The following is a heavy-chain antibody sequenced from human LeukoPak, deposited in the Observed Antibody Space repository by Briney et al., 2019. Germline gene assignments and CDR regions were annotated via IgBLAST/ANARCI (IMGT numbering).Heavy chain of an antibody. V-gene: IGHV3-64*04. CDR2: ISSNGGST. Sequence: QAGGSLRLSCSASGFTFSNYAMHWVRQAPGKGLEYVSGISSNGGSTYYADSVKGRFTISRDNSKNTLHLHMNSLRAEDTAVYYCANEVRYPNWFDPWGQGTLVTVSS. CDR1: GFTFSNYA. J-gene: IGHJ5*02. D-gene: IGHD3-9*01. CDR3: ANEVRYPNWFDP.